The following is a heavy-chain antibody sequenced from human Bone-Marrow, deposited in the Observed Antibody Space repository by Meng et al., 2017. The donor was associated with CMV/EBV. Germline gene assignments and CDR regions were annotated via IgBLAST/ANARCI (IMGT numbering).Heavy chain of an antibody. CDR2: IKQDGSEK. V-gene: IGHV3-7*01. CDR1: GFTFSSYW. J-gene: IGHJ6*02. CDR3: AKDQEVVRGGTYYYYYYGMHV. Sequence: GESLTISCAASGFTFSSYWMSWVRQAPGKGLEWVANIKQDGSEKYYVDSVKGRFTISRDNAKNSLYLQMNSLRAEDTAVYYCAKDQEVVRGGTYYYYYYGMHVWAQGTTVTVPS. D-gene: IGHD3-10*01.